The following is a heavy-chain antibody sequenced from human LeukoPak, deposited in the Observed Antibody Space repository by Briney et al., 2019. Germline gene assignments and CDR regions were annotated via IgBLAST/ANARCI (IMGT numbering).Heavy chain of an antibody. CDR2: ITSSGSDM. CDR1: GFAFSTYT. D-gene: IGHD2-2*01. V-gene: IGHV3-21*01. J-gene: IGHJ4*02. Sequence: GGSLRLSCAASGFAFSTYTMNWVRQPPGKGLEWVPSITSSGSDMYYVDSVKGRFTISRDNTKNSLFLQMNSLRAEDTAVYYCARGGGCHRTNCYWADYWGQGTLVTVSS. CDR3: ARGGGCHRTNCYWADY.